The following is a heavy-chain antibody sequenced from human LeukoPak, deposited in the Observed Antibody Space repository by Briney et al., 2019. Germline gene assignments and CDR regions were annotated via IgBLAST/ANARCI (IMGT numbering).Heavy chain of an antibody. D-gene: IGHD2-2*01. CDR2: INHSGST. CDR3: YRESIYPGPYQLLRRKYAY. Sequence: SETLSLTCAVYGGSFSGYYWSWIRQPPGKGLEWIGEINHSGSTNYNPSLKSRVTISVDTSKNQFSLKLSSVTAADTAVYYCYRESIYPGPYQLLRRKYAYWGHGTLVNVSS. CDR1: GGSFSGYY. J-gene: IGHJ4*01. V-gene: IGHV4-34*01.